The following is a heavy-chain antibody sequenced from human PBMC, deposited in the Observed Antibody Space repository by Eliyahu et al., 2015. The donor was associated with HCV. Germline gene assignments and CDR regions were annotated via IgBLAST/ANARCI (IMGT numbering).Heavy chain of an antibody. CDR1: GFAFSSFD. D-gene: IGHD2-15*01. V-gene: IGHV3-13*04. J-gene: IGHJ4*02. CDR3: AREGQDEAFDY. Sequence: EVQLVESGGGLVQPGGSXRLXCAASGFAFSSFDMHWVRQAPGKGLEWVSATGAAGATYYAGSVKGRFTISRENAKNSFYLQMNSLRAGDTAVYFCAREGQDEAFDYWGQGTLVTVSS. CDR2: TGAAGAT.